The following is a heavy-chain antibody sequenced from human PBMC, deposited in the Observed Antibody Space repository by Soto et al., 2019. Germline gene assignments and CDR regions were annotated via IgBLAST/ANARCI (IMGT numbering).Heavy chain of an antibody. J-gene: IGHJ6*03. CDR3: ARHAGGFGCDYYYYYYMDV. Sequence: SETLSLTCTVSGGSISSSSYYWGWIRQPPGKGLEWIGSIYYSGSTYYNPSLKSRVTISVDTSKNQFSLKLSSVTAADTAVYYCARHAGGFGCDYYYYYYMDVWGKGTTVTVSS. CDR2: IYYSGST. V-gene: IGHV4-39*01. D-gene: IGHD3-10*01. CDR1: GGSISSSSYY.